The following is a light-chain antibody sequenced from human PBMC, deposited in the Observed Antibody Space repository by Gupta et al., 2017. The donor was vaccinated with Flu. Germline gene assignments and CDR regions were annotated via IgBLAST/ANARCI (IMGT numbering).Light chain of an antibody. CDR3: QQYISFST. CDR1: EDINYW. V-gene: IGKV1-5*03. J-gene: IGKJ2*01. Sequence: DIQMTQSPSTLSASVGDRVSITCRASEDINYWLAWYQEKPGKAPKLLIYKATSLDSGVPSRFSGSGSGTEFTLTISSLQPDDFGTYYWQQYISFSTFGQGTKLEVK. CDR2: KAT.